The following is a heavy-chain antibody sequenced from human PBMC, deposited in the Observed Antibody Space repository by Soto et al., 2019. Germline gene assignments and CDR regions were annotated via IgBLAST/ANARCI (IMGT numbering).Heavy chain of an antibody. D-gene: IGHD2-15*01. CDR3: PKLVIGYCSGNTCDDY. CDR1: GFAFSYG. CDR2: ISYDSSNK. Sequence: VQLLESGGGLIQPGGSLRLSCAASGFAFSYGIHWLRQAQGKGLEWVAYISYDSSNKFYGDSVKGRFTISRDNSKNTQFLQMNSLRAEDTAVYYCPKLVIGYCSGNTCDDYWGQGTLVAVSS. J-gene: IGHJ4*02. V-gene: IGHV3-30*18.